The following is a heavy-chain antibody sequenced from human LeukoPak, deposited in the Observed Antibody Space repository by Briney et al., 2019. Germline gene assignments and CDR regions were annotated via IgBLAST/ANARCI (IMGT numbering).Heavy chain of an antibody. CDR3: AKVGQTYYDFWSGYDPDY. CDR1: GFTFSSYG. V-gene: IGHV3-30*02. J-gene: IGHJ4*02. D-gene: IGHD3-3*01. Sequence: GGSLRLSCAASGFTFSSYGMHWVRQAPGKGLEWVAFIRYDGSNKYYADSVKGRFTISRDNSKNTLYLQMNSLRAEDTAVYYCAKVGQTYYDFWSGYDPDYWGQGTLVTVSS. CDR2: IRYDGSNK.